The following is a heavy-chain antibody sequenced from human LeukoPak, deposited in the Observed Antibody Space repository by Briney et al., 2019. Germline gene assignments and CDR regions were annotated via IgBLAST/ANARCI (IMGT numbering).Heavy chain of an antibody. J-gene: IGHJ5*02. CDR3: AADFAYSGRYWLHNWFAP. V-gene: IGHV1-58*01. D-gene: IGHD1-26*01. Sequence: ETSVKVSCKVSGFTFTSSAVKWVRRARGQRLEWIGWIVVGSGNTNYAQKFQERVTITRDMSTSTAYLELSSLRSEDTAVYYCAADFAYSGRYWLHNWFAPWGQGTLVTVSS. CDR1: GFTFTSSA. CDR2: IVVGSGNT.